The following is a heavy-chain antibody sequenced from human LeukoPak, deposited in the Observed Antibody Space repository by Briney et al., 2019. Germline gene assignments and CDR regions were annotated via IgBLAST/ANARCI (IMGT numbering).Heavy chain of an antibody. Sequence: VASVKASCKASGGTFSSYAISWVRQAPGQGLEWMGGIIPIFGTANYAQKFQGRVTITADESTSTAYMELSSLRSEDTAVYYCARSFDRRYYDFWSGYHYFDYWGQGTLVTVSS. CDR2: IIPIFGTA. J-gene: IGHJ4*02. CDR1: GGTFSSYA. D-gene: IGHD3-3*01. CDR3: ARSFDRRYYDFWSGYHYFDY. V-gene: IGHV1-69*13.